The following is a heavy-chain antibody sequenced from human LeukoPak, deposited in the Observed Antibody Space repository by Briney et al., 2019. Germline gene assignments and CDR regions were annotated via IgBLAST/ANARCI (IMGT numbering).Heavy chain of an antibody. CDR2: IYYSGST. CDR1: GGSISSSSYY. J-gene: IGHJ5*02. CDR3: ARAPREDFWSGYRVDP. V-gene: IGHV4-39*07. D-gene: IGHD3-3*01. Sequence: PSETLSLTCTVSGGSISSSSYYWGWIRQPPGKGLEWIGSIYYSGSTYYNPSLKSRVTISVDTSKNQFSLKLSSVTAADTAVYYCARAPREDFWSGYRVDPWGQGTLVTVSS.